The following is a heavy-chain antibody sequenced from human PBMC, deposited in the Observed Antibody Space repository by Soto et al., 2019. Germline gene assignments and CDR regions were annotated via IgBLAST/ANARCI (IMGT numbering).Heavy chain of an antibody. V-gene: IGHV3-13*01. Sequence: PGGSLRLSCAASGFNLSSYDMHWVRQAPGRGLEWVSVIGTAGDTSYRGSVKGRFTISREKANNSLYLQMNSLLAGDTAVYYCARGFGSFYYMDVWGKGTTVTVSS. CDR2: IGTAGDT. J-gene: IGHJ6*03. CDR1: GFNLSSYD. D-gene: IGHD3-10*01. CDR3: ARGFGSFYYMDV.